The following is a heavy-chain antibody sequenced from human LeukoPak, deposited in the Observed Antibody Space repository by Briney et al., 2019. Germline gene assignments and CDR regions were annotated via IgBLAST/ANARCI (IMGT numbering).Heavy chain of an antibody. CDR1: GFTFSDYY. CDR3: AISEDYYDSSGYLDY. V-gene: IGHV3-11*04. Sequence: RGSLRLSCAASGFTFSDYYMSWIRQAPGKGLEWVSYISSSGSTIYYADSVKGRFTISRDNAKNSLYLQMNSLRAEDTAVYYCAISEDYYDSSGYLDYWGQGTLVTVSS. CDR2: ISSSGSTI. D-gene: IGHD3-22*01. J-gene: IGHJ4*02.